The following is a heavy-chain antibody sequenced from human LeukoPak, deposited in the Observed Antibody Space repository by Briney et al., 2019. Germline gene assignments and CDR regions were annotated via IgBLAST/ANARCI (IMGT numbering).Heavy chain of an antibody. V-gene: IGHV1-2*04. CDR2: INPNSGGT. J-gene: IGHJ3*02. CDR1: GYTFTGYY. D-gene: IGHD6-19*01. Sequence: ASVKVSCKASGYTFTGYYMHWVRQAPGQGLEWMGWINPNSGGTNYAQKFQGWVTMTRDTSISTAYMELSRLRFDDTAVYYCARGYSSGWYQHDVAFDIWGQGTMVTVSS. CDR3: ARGYSSGWYQHDVAFDI.